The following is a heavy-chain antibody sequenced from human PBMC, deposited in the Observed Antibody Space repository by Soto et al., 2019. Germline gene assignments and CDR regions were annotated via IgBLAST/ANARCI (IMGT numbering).Heavy chain of an antibody. J-gene: IGHJ4*02. CDR1: GFTFSDHY. V-gene: IGHV3-72*01. CDR2: TRNKANSYTT. D-gene: IGHD6-19*01. CDR3: ARDSSGSGSSGWVFDY. Sequence: GGSLRLSCAASGFTFSDHYMDWVRQAPGKGLEWVGRTRNKANSYTTEYAASVKGRFTISRDDSKNSLYLQMNSLKTEDTAVYYCARDSSGSGSSGWVFDYWGQGTLVTVSS.